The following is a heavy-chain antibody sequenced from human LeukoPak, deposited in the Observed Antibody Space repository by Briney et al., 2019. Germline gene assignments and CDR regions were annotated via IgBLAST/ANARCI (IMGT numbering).Heavy chain of an antibody. V-gene: IGHV4-59*01. D-gene: IGHD6-13*01. J-gene: IGHJ4*02. Sequence: PSETLSLTCTVSGGSISNYYWSWIRQPPGKGLEWIGYIYYSGSTNYNPSLKSRVTISVDTPKNQFSLKLSSVTAADTAVYYCARQQLSQLYYFDYWGQGTLVTVSS. CDR1: GGSISNYY. CDR3: ARQQLSQLYYFDY. CDR2: IYYSGST.